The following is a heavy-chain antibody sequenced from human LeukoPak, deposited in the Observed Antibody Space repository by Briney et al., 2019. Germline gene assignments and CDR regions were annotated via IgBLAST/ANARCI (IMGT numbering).Heavy chain of an antibody. D-gene: IGHD3-10*01. V-gene: IGHV3-23*01. CDR2: ISGSGGST. J-gene: IGHJ4*02. CDR3: AKDRLLSSSSSDFDY. CDR1: GFTFSSYG. Sequence: GGSLRLSCAASGFTFSSYGMSWVRQAPGKGLEWVSAISGSGGSTYYADSVKGRFTISRDNSKNTLYLQMNSLRAEDTAVYYCAKDRLLSSSSSDFDYWGQGTLVTVSS.